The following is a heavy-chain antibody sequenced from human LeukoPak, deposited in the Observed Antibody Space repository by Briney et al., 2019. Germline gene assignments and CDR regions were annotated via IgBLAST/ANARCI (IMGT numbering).Heavy chain of an antibody. J-gene: IGHJ4*02. Sequence: ASVKVSCKASGYTFTGYYMHWVRQAPGQGLEWMGWINPNSGGTNYAQKFQGRVTMTTDTSTSTAYMELRSLRSDDTAVYYCARVRYYYDSSGYSAPDYWGQGTLVTVSS. CDR1: GYTFTGYY. V-gene: IGHV1-2*02. D-gene: IGHD3-22*01. CDR2: INPNSGGT. CDR3: ARVRYYYDSSGYSAPDY.